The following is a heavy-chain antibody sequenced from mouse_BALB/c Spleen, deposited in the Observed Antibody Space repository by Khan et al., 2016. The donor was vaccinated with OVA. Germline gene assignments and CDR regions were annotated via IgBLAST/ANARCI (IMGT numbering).Heavy chain of an antibody. CDR1: GYSFTVYY. CDR2: VNPNNGDT. V-gene: IGHV1-26*01. D-gene: IGHD2-12*01. CDR3: ARGYEFFPY. J-gene: IGHJ3*01. Sequence: EVQLKESGPDLVKPGASVKISRKASGYSFTVYYMTWVKQSHGKSPEWIGRVNPNNGDTNYNQNFKGKAILTVDKSSNSAYMELRSLTSEDSAVFYCARGYEFFPYWGQGTLVTVSA.